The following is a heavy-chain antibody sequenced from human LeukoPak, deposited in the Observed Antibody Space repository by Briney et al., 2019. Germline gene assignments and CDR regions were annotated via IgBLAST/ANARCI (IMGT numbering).Heavy chain of an antibody. Sequence: ASVKVSCKASGYTFTGYYMHWVRQAPGQGIEWMGWINPNRGGTNYAHHSQGRVPPTREKSISPAYTELSRLRSDDTAVYYCARWPYSSSWYYYDSSGYYFHFDYWGQGTLVTVSS. V-gene: IGHV1-2*02. CDR2: INPNRGGT. D-gene: IGHD3-22*01. CDR1: GYTFTGYY. J-gene: IGHJ4*02. CDR3: ARWPYSSSWYYYDSSGYYFHFDY.